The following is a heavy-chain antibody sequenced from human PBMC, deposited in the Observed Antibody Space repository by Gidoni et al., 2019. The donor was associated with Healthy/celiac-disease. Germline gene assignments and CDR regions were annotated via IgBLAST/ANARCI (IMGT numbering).Heavy chain of an antibody. CDR3: ARADYYDSSGFIGPLDY. CDR1: GRTVSSNY. J-gene: IGHJ4*02. CDR2: IYSGGST. V-gene: IGHV3-53*02. D-gene: IGHD3-22*01. Sequence: EVQLVETGGGLIQPGGSLRPSCADSGRTVSSNYMSWFRQSPGKGLEWVSCIYSGGSTYYADSVKGRFTISRDNSKNTLYLQMNSLRAEDTAVYYCARADYYDSSGFIGPLDYWGQGTLVTVSS.